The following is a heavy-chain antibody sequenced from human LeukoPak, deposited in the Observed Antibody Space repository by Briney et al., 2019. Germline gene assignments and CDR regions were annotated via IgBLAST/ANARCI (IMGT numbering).Heavy chain of an antibody. Sequence: SETLSLTCTVSGGSISSSYWSWIRQPPGKGLEWIGYIHYSGSTNYNPSLKSRVTISVDTSKNQFSLKLSSVTAADTTMYYCARAPLALIVFDIWGQGTMVTVSS. CDR2: IHYSGST. D-gene: IGHD2-21*01. V-gene: IGHV4-59*01. CDR1: GGSISSSY. J-gene: IGHJ3*02. CDR3: ARAPLALIVFDI.